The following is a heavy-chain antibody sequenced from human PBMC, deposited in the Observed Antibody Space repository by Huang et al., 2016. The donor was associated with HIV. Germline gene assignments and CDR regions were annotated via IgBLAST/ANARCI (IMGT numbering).Heavy chain of an antibody. J-gene: IGHJ4*02. CDR2: IILTVGTP. CDR3: ARGQLGAYGDYDVLY. CDR1: GGTFSKYA. D-gene: IGHD4-17*01. V-gene: IGHV1-69*11. Sequence: QVQLVQSGAEVKTPGSSVKVSCTASGGTFSKYAISCVRQAPGQGLEWMGRIILTVGTPNYARKFQGRVTITADDSTSTTYVEVSSLRSEDTALYYCARGQLGAYGDYDVLYWGQGTLVTVSS.